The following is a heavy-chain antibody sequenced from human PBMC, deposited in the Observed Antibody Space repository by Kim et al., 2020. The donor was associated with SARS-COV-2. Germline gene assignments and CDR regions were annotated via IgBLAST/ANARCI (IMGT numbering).Heavy chain of an antibody. CDR2: ISDSGGST. Sequence: GGSLRLSCASSGFTFRNFAMSWVRQAPGKGLEWVSTISDSGGSTYYADSVKGRFTISRDNSKNTLYVQMNSLRAEDTAIYYCAKDLHSSSWVVDYWGQGTPVTVSS. CDR3: AKDLHSSSWVVDY. CDR1: GFTFRNFA. D-gene: IGHD6-13*01. V-gene: IGHV3-23*01. J-gene: IGHJ4*02.